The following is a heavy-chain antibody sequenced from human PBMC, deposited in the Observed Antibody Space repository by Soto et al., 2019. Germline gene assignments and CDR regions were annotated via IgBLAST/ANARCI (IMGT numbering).Heavy chain of an antibody. CDR2: ISWNSGSI. Sequence: TGGSLRLSCAASGFTFDDYAMHWVRQAPGKGLEWVSGISWNSGSIGYADSVKGRFTISRDNSKNTLYLQMNSLRAEDTAVYYCARDLADNFDWFLLDYYYGMDVWGQGTTVTV. CDR1: GFTFDDYA. V-gene: IGHV3-9*01. J-gene: IGHJ6*02. D-gene: IGHD3-9*01. CDR3: ARDLADNFDWFLLDYYYGMDV.